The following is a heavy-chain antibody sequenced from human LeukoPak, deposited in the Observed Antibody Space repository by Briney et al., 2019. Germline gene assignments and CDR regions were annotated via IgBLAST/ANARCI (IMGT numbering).Heavy chain of an antibody. J-gene: IGHJ4*02. CDR2: ISDDGSNK. CDR3: AKDRYSSGWYSDFDY. D-gene: IGHD6-19*01. V-gene: IGHV3-30*18. CDR1: GFTFSNYA. Sequence: GGSLRLSCAASGFTFSNYAMHWVRQAPGKGPEWVAVISDDGSNKYYGDSVKGRFTISRDNSKNTVYLQMNSLRAEDMAVYYCAKDRYSSGWYSDFDYWGQGTLVTVSS.